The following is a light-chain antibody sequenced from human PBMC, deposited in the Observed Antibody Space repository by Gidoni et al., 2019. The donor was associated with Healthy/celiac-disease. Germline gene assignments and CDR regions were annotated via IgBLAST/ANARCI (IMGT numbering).Light chain of an antibody. CDR3: SSYTSISTRV. V-gene: IGLV2-14*01. CDR1: SSDVCGYNY. J-gene: IGLJ3*02. Sequence: QSALTQPASESGYPGQSITIACNGTSSDVCGYNYVSWYQQHPGKAPKLMIYDVINRPSGFSNRFSGSKSGNPASLTISGLQAEDESDYYCSSYTSISTRVFGGWTKLTVL. CDR2: DVI.